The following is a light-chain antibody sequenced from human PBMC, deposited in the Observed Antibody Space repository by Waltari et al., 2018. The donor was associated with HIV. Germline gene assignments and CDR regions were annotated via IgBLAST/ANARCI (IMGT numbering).Light chain of an antibody. Sequence: QSVLTQPPSTSGTPGQGVTISCSGSSSNIGRNYVYWYRHLPGTTPTLLIYRSDQRPPGVPDRFSASKSGTSASLAISGLQSEDEAVYYCAAWDHGLTGPNWVFGGGTRLTVL. CDR1: SSNIGRNY. CDR3: AAWDHGLTGPNWV. V-gene: IGLV1-47*01. J-gene: IGLJ3*02. CDR2: RSD.